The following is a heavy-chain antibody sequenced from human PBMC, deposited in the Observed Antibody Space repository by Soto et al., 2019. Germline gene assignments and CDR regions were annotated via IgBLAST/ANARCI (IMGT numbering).Heavy chain of an antibody. CDR2: MYYSGSN. CDR3: ASGEFQMVTIDY. Sequence: QVQLQESGPGLVKPSETLSLTCTVSGASISSYYWSWIRQPPGMGLEWIGYMYYSGSNNYNPALTGGVTILVDTSKNQLSLKLSSVTAADTAVYYCASGEFQMVTIDYWGQGTLVTVSS. D-gene: IGHD3-10*01. J-gene: IGHJ4*02. CDR1: GASISSYY. V-gene: IGHV4-59*01.